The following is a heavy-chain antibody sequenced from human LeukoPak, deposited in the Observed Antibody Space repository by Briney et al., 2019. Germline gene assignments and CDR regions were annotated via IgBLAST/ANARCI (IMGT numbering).Heavy chain of an antibody. Sequence: GGSLRLSCAASGFTFSSYAMHWVRQAPGKGVEWVALISYDGSDKKYGDSVKRRFTVSRDNSKNTLYLQMHSLKVEDTAVYYCARDYPADYWGQGTLVTVSS. CDR3: ARDYPADY. V-gene: IGHV3-30-3*01. J-gene: IGHJ4*02. CDR2: ISYDGSDK. CDR1: GFTFSSYA.